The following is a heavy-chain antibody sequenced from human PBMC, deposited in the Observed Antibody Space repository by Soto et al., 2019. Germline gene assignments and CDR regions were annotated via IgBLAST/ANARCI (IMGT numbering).Heavy chain of an antibody. D-gene: IGHD5-12*01. Sequence: GGSLRLSCAVAGFNVRGYWMSWVRQAPGKGLEWVASIKEDGSEIYYLQSVRGRFAISRDSAGNALQLAMNYLSAEDTATYFCARDIGFDYVNWGQGTLVTSPQ. CDR2: IKEDGSEI. CDR1: GFNVRGYW. J-gene: IGHJ4*02. CDR3: ARDIGFDYVN. V-gene: IGHV3-7*01.